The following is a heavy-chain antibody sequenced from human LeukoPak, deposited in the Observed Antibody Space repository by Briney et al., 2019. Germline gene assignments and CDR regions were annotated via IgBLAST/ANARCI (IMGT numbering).Heavy chain of an antibody. V-gene: IGHV1-2*02. CDR2: INPNSGGT. J-gene: IGHJ6*03. D-gene: IGHD6-19*01. Sequence: GASVKVSCKASGYTFTDYYIHWVRQAPGQGLEWMAWINPNSGGTNYAQKFQGRVTTTRDTSINTAYMELTRLRSDDTAVYYCATGVAGREYYYYYYMDVWGKGTTVTVSS. CDR1: GYTFTDYY. CDR3: ATGVAGREYYYYYYMDV.